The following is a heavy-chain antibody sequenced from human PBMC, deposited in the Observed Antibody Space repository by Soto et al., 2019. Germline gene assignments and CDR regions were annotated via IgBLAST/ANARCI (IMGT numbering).Heavy chain of an antibody. J-gene: IGHJ6*03. CDR1: GVTLSSCS. CDR2: ISSSSSYI. Sequence: GGSLRPSCAASGVTLSSCSFNTVPQAPGLGLEWVSTISSSSSYIYYADSVKGQFTISRDNAKNSLYLQMNSLRAEDTAVYYCARDVMGYCSSTSCDYYYMDVWGKGTTVTVSS. V-gene: IGHV3-21*01. CDR3: ARDVMGYCSSTSCDYYYMDV. D-gene: IGHD2-2*01.